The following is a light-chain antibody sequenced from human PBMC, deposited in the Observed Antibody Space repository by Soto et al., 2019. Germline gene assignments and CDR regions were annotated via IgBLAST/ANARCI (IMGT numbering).Light chain of an antibody. V-gene: IGKV1-5*03. CDR1: QSISSW. CDR3: QQYNSYPWT. J-gene: IGKJ1*01. Sequence: DTQMTQSPSTLSASVGDRVTITCRASQSISSWLAWYQQKPGKAPKLLIYKASTLESGVPSNFSGSGSGTEFTLTISSLQPEDFATYYCQQYNSYPWTFAQGTKV. CDR2: KAS.